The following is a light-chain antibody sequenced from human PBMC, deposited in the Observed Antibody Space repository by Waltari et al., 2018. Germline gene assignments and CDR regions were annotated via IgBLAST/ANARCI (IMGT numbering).Light chain of an antibody. V-gene: IGKV3-15*01. J-gene: IGKJ4*01. CDR1: QSVRTN. Sequence: EIVMTQSPVTLSVSPGERAALSCRPSQSVRTNLAWYQQRPGQTPRLLISGTSTRATEIPARFSGSGSGTEFTLTISSLQSEDFAVYYCQQYNNWPLTFGGGTKVEIK. CDR3: QQYNNWPLT. CDR2: GTS.